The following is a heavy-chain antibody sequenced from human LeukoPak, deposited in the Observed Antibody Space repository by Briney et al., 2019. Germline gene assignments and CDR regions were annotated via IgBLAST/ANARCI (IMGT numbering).Heavy chain of an antibody. CDR1: GDSVSRNTAG. V-gene: IGHV6-1*01. Sequence: SQTLSLTCAISGDSVSRNTAGWSWIRQSPSRGLEWLGRTYYRSRWYSDFAPSVRNRITINPDTSKNQFSLQLNSVTPEDTAVYYCARGGPISLANNPLGAFDIWGQGTMVSVSS. J-gene: IGHJ3*02. D-gene: IGHD1-14*01. CDR2: TYYRSRWYS. CDR3: ARGGPISLANNPLGAFDI.